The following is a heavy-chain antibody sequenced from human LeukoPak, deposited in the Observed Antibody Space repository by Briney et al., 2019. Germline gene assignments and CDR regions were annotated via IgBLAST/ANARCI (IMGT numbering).Heavy chain of an antibody. J-gene: IGHJ5*02. CDR2: ISSSSSYI. CDR1: GFTFSSYS. V-gene: IGHV3-21*01. D-gene: IGHD6-6*01. Sequence: PGGSLRLSCAASGFTFSSYSMNWVRQAPGKGLEWVSSISSSSSYIYYADSVKGRFTISRDNAKNSLYLQMNSLRAEDTAVYYCARGYSSSRRFDPWGQGSLVTVSS. CDR3: ARGYSSSRRFDP.